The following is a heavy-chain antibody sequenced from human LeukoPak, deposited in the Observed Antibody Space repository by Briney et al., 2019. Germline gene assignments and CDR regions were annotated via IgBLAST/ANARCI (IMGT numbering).Heavy chain of an antibody. J-gene: IGHJ4*02. CDR1: GFTFSSYA. Sequence: GGSLRLSCLTSGFTFSSYAMSWVRQAPRKGLEWVSVISSSGGSTYYADSVKGRFTISRDNSKSTLYLQMNSLRAEDTAVYYCAKDRGLYSFDFWGQGTLVTVSS. D-gene: IGHD4-4*01. V-gene: IGHV3-23*01. CDR3: AKDRGLYSFDF. CDR2: ISSSGGST.